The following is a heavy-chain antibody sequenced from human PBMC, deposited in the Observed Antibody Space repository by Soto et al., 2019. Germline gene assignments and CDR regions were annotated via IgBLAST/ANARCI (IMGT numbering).Heavy chain of an antibody. Sequence: QVQLVQSGAEVKKPGSSVKVSCKASGGTFSSYAIGWVRQAPGQGLEWMGGIIPIFGTANYAQKFQGRVTITADKSTSTAYMELSSLRSEDTAVYYCAREQEMATISAFDIWGQGTMVTVSS. CDR2: IIPIFGTA. CDR1: GGTFSSYA. V-gene: IGHV1-69*06. CDR3: AREQEMATISAFDI. D-gene: IGHD5-12*01. J-gene: IGHJ3*02.